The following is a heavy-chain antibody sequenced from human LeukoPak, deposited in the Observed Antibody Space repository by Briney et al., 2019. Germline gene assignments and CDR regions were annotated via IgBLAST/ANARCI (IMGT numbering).Heavy chain of an antibody. CDR1: GFTFSSYS. D-gene: IGHD6-13*01. V-gene: IGHV3-21*01. CDR2: ISSSSSYI. CDR3: ARGIAAAGTQPLDY. J-gene: IGHJ4*02. Sequence: GGSLRLSCAASGFTFSSYSMNWVRQAPGKGREWVSSISSSSSYIYYADSVKGRFTISRDNAKNSLYLQMNSLRAEDTAVYYCARGIAAAGTQPLDYWGQGTLVTVSS.